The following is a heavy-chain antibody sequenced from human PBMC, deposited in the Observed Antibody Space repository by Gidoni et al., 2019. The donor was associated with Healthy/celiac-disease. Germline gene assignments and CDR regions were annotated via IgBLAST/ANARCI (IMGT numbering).Heavy chain of an antibody. Sequence: QVQLVESGGGVVQPGRSLRLSCAASGFTFSSYGMHWVRQAPGKGLEWVAVISYDGSNKYYADSVKGRFTISRDNSKNTLYLQMNSLRAEDTAVYYCAKPQLSHSSSWWGYFDYWGQGTLVTVSS. V-gene: IGHV3-30*18. CDR2: ISYDGSNK. J-gene: IGHJ4*02. CDR3: AKPQLSHSSSWWGYFDY. CDR1: GFTFSSYG. D-gene: IGHD6-13*01.